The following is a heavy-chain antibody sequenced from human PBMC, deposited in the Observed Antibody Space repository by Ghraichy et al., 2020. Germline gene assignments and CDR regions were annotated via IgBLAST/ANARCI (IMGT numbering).Heavy chain of an antibody. CDR1: GGSFSGYY. J-gene: IGHJ6*02. D-gene: IGHD6-25*01. CDR3: AREQRYGAYYGMDV. V-gene: IGHV4-34*01. Sequence: SETLSLTCAVYGGSFSGYYWSWIRQPPGKGLEWIGEINHSGSTNYNPSLKSRVTISVDTSKNQFSLKLSSVTAADTVVYYCAREQRYGAYYGMDVWGQGTTVTVSS. CDR2: INHSGST.